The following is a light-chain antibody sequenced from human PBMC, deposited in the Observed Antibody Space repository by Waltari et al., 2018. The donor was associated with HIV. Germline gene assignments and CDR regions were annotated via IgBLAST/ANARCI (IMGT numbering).Light chain of an antibody. J-gene: IGLJ3*02. CDR2: DND. CDR3: GTWDTSLSGGV. Sequence: QSVLTQPPSVSAAPGQKVTISCSGSSSNIGNDYVSWYQPLPGAAPKLLIYDNDKRPSGIPDRFSGSKSGTSATLGITGLQTGDEADYYCGTWDTSLSGGVFGGGTKLTVL. CDR1: SSNIGNDY. V-gene: IGLV1-51*01.